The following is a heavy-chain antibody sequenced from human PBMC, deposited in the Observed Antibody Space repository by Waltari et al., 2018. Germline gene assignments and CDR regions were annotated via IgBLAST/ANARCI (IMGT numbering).Heavy chain of an antibody. J-gene: IGHJ4*02. Sequence: QVQLVESGGGVVQPGRSLRLSCAASGFTFSSYGMHWVRQAPGKVVEWVAVIWYDGSNKYYADSVKGRFTSSRDNAKNSLDLQMNSLRAEDTAVYYCARVPAIWYFDYWGQGTLVTVSS. V-gene: IGHV3-33*01. D-gene: IGHD2-21*01. CDR1: GFTFSSYG. CDR3: ARVPAIWYFDY. CDR2: IWYDGSNK.